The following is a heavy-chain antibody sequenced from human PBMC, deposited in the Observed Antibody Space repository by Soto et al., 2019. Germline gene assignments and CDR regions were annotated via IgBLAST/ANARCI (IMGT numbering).Heavy chain of an antibody. CDR3: ARDVTRTIDS. J-gene: IGHJ4*02. CDR2: IWYDGNKK. Sequence: QVQLVESGGGVVQPGRSLTLSCVASGFTFSNYGMHWVRQAPGKGLEWVALIWYDGNKKFYADSVKGRFTISRDNFKNTVYLQMNSLSAEDSALYYCARDVTRTIDSWGQGTLATVSS. V-gene: IGHV3-33*01. D-gene: IGHD2-21*02. CDR1: GFTFSNYG.